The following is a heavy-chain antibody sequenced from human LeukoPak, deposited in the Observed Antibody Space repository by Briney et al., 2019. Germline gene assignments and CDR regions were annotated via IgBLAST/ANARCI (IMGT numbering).Heavy chain of an antibody. Sequence: GGSLRLSCAASGFTFSSYGMHWVRQAPGKGLEWVAVISYDGCNKYYADSVKGRFTISRDNSKNTLYLQMNSLRAEDTAVYYCATSRGLNYYDSSGSTYFDYWGQGTLVTVSS. CDR2: ISYDGCNK. D-gene: IGHD3-22*01. CDR1: GFTFSSYG. J-gene: IGHJ4*02. V-gene: IGHV3-30*03. CDR3: ATSRGLNYYDSSGSTYFDY.